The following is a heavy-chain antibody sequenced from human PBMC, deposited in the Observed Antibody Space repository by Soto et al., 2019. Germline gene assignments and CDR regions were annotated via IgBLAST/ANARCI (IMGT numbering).Heavy chain of an antibody. Sequence: QVQLVQSGAEVKKPGSSVKVSCKASGGTFSSYAISWVRQAPGQGLEWMGGIIPIFGTANYAQKFQGRVTITADESTSTAYMELSSLRSEDTAVYYCARDQGYCSSTSYVGFDYWGQGTLVTVSS. V-gene: IGHV1-69*01. J-gene: IGHJ4*02. CDR2: IIPIFGTA. CDR1: GGTFSSYA. D-gene: IGHD2-2*01. CDR3: ARDQGYCSSTSYVGFDY.